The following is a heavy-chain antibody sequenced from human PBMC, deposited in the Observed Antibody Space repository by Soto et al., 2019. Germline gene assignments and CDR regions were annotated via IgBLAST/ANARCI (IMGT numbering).Heavy chain of an antibody. CDR1: GGSISSGDYY. CDR2: IYYSGST. CDR3: APFPSGPGGGGFDP. V-gene: IGHV4-30-4*01. J-gene: IGHJ5*02. Sequence: SETLSLTCTVSGGSISSGDYYWSWIRQPPGKGLEWIGYIYYSGSTYYNPSLKSRVNISVDTSKNQFSLKLSSLTAADTAVYYCAPFPSGPGGGGFDPWGQGTLVTVSS. D-gene: IGHD2-21*01.